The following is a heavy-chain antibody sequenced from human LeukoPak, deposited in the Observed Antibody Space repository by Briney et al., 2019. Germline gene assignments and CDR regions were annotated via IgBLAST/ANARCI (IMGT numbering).Heavy chain of an antibody. CDR1: GFTFTSSS. J-gene: IGHJ3*02. D-gene: IGHD2-2*01. CDR3: ARDTRQTYQLLLRDAFDI. CDR2: ISSSTSIT. Sequence: GGSLRLSCAAPGFTFTSSSMNWGRQAPGKGLEWVSYISSSTSITYYADSVKGRFTISRDNAKNSLYLQMNSLRAEDTAVYYCARDTRQTYQLLLRDAFDIWGQGTMVTVSS. V-gene: IGHV3-48*01.